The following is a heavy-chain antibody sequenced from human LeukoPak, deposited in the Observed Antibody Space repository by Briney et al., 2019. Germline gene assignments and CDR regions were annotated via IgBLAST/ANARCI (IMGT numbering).Heavy chain of an antibody. V-gene: IGHV3-23*01. CDR1: GFTFSTYA. D-gene: IGHD5-12*01. CDR2: ISGSGGST. J-gene: IGHJ4*02. CDR3: SVATLFDY. Sequence: PGGSLRLSCAASGFTFSTYAMSWVRQAPGKGLEWVSGISGSGGSTYYADSVKGRFTISRDNFRNTLYLQMNSLRAEDTAVYYCSVATLFDYWGQGTLVTVSS.